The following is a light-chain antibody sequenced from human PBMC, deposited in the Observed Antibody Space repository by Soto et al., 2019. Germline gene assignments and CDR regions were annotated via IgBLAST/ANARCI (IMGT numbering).Light chain of an antibody. V-gene: IGKV1-5*03. CDR2: RAS. CDR3: QQYRDPPLS. J-gene: IGKJ4*02. CDR1: QSIANW. Sequence: DIQMTQSPSTLSASIGDRVTLTCRASQSIANWVAWYQQKPGKAPKLLISRASTLETGVPSRFSGVGSGAEFTLTISSLQPDDFATYYCQQYRDPPLSFGGGTQVDMK.